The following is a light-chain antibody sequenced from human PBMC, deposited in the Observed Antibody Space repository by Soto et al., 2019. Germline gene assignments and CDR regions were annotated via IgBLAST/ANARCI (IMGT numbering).Light chain of an antibody. J-gene: IGKJ2*01. CDR1: QSISSW. CDR3: QQYNSYSRAEYT. Sequence: DIQMTQSPSTLSASVGDRVTITCRASQSISSWLAWYQQKPGKAPKLLIYDASSLESGVPSRFSGSGSGTEFTLTISSLQPDDFATYYFQQYNSYSRAEYTFGQGTKLEIK. CDR2: DAS. V-gene: IGKV1-5*01.